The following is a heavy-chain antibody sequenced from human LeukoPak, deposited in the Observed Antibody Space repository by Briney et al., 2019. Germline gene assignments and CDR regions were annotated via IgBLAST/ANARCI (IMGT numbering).Heavy chain of an antibody. Sequence: ASVKVSCKASGGTFSSYAISWVRQAPGQGLEWMGGIIPIFGTANYAQKFQGRVTITTDESTSTAYMELSSLRSEGTAVYYCASHDYSNYGWFDPWGQGTLVTVSS. V-gene: IGHV1-69*05. J-gene: IGHJ5*02. D-gene: IGHD4-11*01. CDR3: ASHDYSNYGWFDP. CDR1: GGTFSSYA. CDR2: IIPIFGTA.